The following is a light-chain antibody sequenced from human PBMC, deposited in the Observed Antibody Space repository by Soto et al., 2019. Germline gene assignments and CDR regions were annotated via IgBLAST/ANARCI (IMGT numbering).Light chain of an antibody. J-gene: IGKJ3*01. V-gene: IGKV1-5*03. Sequence: DIQMTQSPSTLSASVGDRVTITCRASQSISSWLAWYQQKPGKAPKLLIYKASSLESGVPSRFSGSGSGTEFTLTISSLQPDDFATYYCQHHGFTFGPGTKVDIK. CDR3: QHHGFT. CDR2: KAS. CDR1: QSISSW.